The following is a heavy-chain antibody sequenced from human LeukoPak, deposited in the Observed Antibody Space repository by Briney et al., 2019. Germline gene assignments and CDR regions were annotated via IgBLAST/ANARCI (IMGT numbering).Heavy chain of an antibody. Sequence: ASVKVSCKASGYTFTGYYMHWVRQAPGQGLEWMGWINLNSGGTNYAQKFQDRVTMTRDTSISTAYMELSRLRSDDTAVYYCATDTAMGMNFDYWGQGTLVTVSS. CDR2: INLNSGGT. CDR1: GYTFTGYY. V-gene: IGHV1-2*02. D-gene: IGHD5-18*01. CDR3: ATDTAMGMNFDY. J-gene: IGHJ4*02.